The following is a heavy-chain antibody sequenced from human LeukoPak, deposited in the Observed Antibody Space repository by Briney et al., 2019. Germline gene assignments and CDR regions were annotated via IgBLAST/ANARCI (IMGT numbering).Heavy chain of an antibody. CDR3: ARALRVSNNWFDP. CDR2: INAGNGNT. Sequence: ASVKVSCKASGYTFTSYAMHWVRQAPGQRLEWMGWINAGNGNTKCSQKFQGRVTITRDTSASTAYMELSSLRSEDTAVYYCARALRVSNNWFDPWGQGTLVTVSS. CDR1: GYTFTSYA. V-gene: IGHV1-3*01. D-gene: IGHD4-17*01. J-gene: IGHJ5*02.